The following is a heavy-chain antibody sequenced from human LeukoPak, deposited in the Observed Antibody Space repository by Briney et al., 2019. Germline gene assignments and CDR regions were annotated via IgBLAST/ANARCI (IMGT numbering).Heavy chain of an antibody. CDR1: GGSISSYH. Sequence: SETLSLTCTVSGGSISSYHWSWIRQPPGKGLEWIGYIYYSGSTNYNPSLKSRVTISVDTSKSQFSLNLNSVTAADTAVYYCARRPLNSYYFDYWGQGTLVTVSS. CDR2: IYYSGST. J-gene: IGHJ4*02. CDR3: ARRPLNSYYFDY. V-gene: IGHV4-59*08.